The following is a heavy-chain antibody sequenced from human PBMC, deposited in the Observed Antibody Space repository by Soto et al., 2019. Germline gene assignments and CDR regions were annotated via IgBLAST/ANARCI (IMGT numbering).Heavy chain of an antibody. CDR1: GYSFTSYW. J-gene: IGHJ4*02. D-gene: IGHD6-13*01. CDR2: IYPGDSDT. Sequence: PGESLKISCKGSGYSFTSYWIGWVRQMPGKGLEWMGIIYPGDSDTRYSPSFQGQVTISADKSISTAYLQWSSLKASDTAMYYCARHPLQIAAAALAGFDYWGQGTLVTVSS. V-gene: IGHV5-51*01. CDR3: ARHPLQIAAAALAGFDY.